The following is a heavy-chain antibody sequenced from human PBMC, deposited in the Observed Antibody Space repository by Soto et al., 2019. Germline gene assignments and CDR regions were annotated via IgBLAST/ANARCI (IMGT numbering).Heavy chain of an antibody. CDR3: AKVWGENVYWTRTSCLYYFDY. J-gene: IGHJ4*02. Sequence: EIQLLESGGGLVQPGGSLRLSCEASGFTFSSYAMSWVRQAPGKGLEWVSTISDSGSTYYADSVKGLFSISRDNTKNTLYRQMNSMRAEDTAVYYCAKVWGENVYWTRTSCLYYFDYWGQGTLVTVSS. CDR1: GFTFSSYA. CDR2: ISDSGST. V-gene: IGHV3-23*01. D-gene: IGHD2-2*01.